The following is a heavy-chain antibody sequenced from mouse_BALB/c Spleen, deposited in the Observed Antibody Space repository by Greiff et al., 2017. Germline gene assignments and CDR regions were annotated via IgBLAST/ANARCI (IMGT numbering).Heavy chain of an antibody. CDR3: ARAGNIRYYAMDY. CDR1: GFNIKDTY. V-gene: IGHV14-3*02. CDR2: IDPANGNT. D-gene: IGHD4-1*01. Sequence: LVESGAELVKPGASVKLSCTASGFNIKDTYMHWVKQRPEQGLEWIGRIDPANGNTKYDPKFQGKATITADTSSNTAYLQLSSLTSEDTAVYYCARAGNIRYYAMDYWGQGTSVTVSS. J-gene: IGHJ4*01.